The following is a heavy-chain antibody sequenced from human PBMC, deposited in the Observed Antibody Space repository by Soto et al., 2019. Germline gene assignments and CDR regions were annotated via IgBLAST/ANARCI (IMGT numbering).Heavy chain of an antibody. D-gene: IGHD1-1*01. CDR3: TSGVNWNDVSDY. Sequence: SETLSVTCTVSVGSISSYYWTWIRQPPGKGLEWIGYIYSNGRTNYNPSLKSRVTISVDTSKNQFSLKLRSVTAADTAVYYCTSGVNWNDVSDYWGQGTLVTVSS. V-gene: IGHV4-59*01. J-gene: IGHJ4*02. CDR2: IYSNGRT. CDR1: VGSISSYY.